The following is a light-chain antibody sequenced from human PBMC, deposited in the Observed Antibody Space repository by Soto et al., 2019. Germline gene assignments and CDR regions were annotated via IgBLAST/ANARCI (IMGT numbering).Light chain of an antibody. CDR1: SSDVGGYNY. V-gene: IGLV2-14*03. Sequence: QSVRTQPASVSGSSGQSITISCTGTSSDVGGYNYVSWYQHHPGKVPQLMIYDVSNRPSGVSNRFSGSKSGNTASLTISGLQAEDEADYYCYSYTSSNTYVFGTGTKVTVL. CDR3: YSYTSSNTYV. CDR2: DVS. J-gene: IGLJ1*01.